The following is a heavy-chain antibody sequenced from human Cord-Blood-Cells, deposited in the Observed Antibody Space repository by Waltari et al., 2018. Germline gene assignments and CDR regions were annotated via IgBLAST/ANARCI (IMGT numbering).Heavy chain of an antibody. CDR3: ARGAYDSSGYYPEFDY. CDR1: GGSFIGYY. Sequence: QVQLQQWGAGLLKPSETLSLTCAVYGGSFIGYYWSWSRQPPGKGLEWIGEINHSGSTNYNPSLKSRVTISVDTSKNQFSLKLSSVTAADTAVYYCARGAYDSSGYYPEFDYWGQGTLVTVSS. CDR2: INHSGST. D-gene: IGHD3-22*01. V-gene: IGHV4-34*01. J-gene: IGHJ4*02.